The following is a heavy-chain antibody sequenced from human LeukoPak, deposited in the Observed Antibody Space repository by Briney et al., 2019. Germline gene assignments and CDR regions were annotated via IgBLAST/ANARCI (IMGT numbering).Heavy chain of an antibody. Sequence: ETLSLTCTVSGYSISSGYYWGWIRQPPGKGLEWVANIKQDGSEEYYVDSVKGRFTISRDNAKNSLYLQLNSLRAEDTAVYYCARDSPERGYSYGPLDNYFDYWGQGTLVTVSS. V-gene: IGHV3-7*01. J-gene: IGHJ4*02. CDR2: IKQDGSEE. CDR3: ARDSPERGYSYGPLDNYFDY. CDR1: GYSISSGYY. D-gene: IGHD5-18*01.